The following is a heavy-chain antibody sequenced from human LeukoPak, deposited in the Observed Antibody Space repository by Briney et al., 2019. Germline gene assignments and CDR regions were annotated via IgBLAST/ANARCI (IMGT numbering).Heavy chain of an antibody. J-gene: IGHJ4*02. V-gene: IGHV1-69*02. CDR2: IIPILGEP. CDR1: GGTFSSYT. Sequence: SVKVSCKASGGTFSSYTISWVRQAPGQGLEWMGRIIPILGEPDYAQKFQGRVTITADMSTSTDYMELSSLRSEDTAVYYCARKGGLGTYGIFDYWGQGTLVTVSS. CDR3: ARKGGLGTYGIFDY. D-gene: IGHD3-10*01.